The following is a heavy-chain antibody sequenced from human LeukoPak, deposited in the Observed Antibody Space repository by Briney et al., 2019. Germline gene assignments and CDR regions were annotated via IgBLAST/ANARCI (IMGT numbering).Heavy chain of an antibody. CDR1: GFTFSGYA. CDR3: AKEGTMVRGLTLDQ. D-gene: IGHD3-10*01. CDR2: ISYDGSNK. Sequence: GRSLRLSCAASGFTFSGYAMHWVRQAPGKGLEWVAVISYDGSNKLSADSVKGRFTISRDNSKNTLYLQMNGLRAEDTAVYYCAKEGTMVRGLTLDQWGQGTLVTVSS. J-gene: IGHJ4*02. V-gene: IGHV3-30*18.